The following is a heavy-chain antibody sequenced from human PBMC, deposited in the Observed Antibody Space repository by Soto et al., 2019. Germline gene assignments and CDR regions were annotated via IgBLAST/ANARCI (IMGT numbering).Heavy chain of an antibody. CDR3: AARGDDFWSGTPFDP. CDR1: GFTFSSYA. D-gene: IGHD3-3*01. CDR2: ISGSGGST. J-gene: IGHJ5*02. Sequence: LRLSCAASGFTFSSYAMSWVRQAPGKGLEWVSAISGSGGSTYYADSVKGRFTISRDNSKNTLYLQMNSLRAEDTAVYYCAARGDDFWSGTPFDPWGQGTLVTVSS. V-gene: IGHV3-23*01.